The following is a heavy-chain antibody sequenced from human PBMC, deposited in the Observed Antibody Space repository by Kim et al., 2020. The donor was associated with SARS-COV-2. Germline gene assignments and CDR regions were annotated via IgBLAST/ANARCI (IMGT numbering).Heavy chain of an antibody. V-gene: IGHV2-5*01. D-gene: IGHD6-13*01. J-gene: IGHJ5*02. CDR3: AHRPSIAAAGWFDP. Sequence: SPSLKSRLTITKDNSKNQVVLTMTNMDPVDTATYYCAHRPSIAAAGWFDPWGQGTLVTVSS.